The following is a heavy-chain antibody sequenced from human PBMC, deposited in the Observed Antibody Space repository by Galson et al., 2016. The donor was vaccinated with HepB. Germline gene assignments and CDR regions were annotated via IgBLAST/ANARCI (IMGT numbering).Heavy chain of an antibody. V-gene: IGHV1-3*01. J-gene: IGHJ6*02. D-gene: IGHD3-22*01. CDR2: INAGNGNT. CDR3: ARGTVYYYDSSGYRSYYYYGMDV. CDR1: GYTFISYA. Sequence: SVKVSCKASGYTFISYAMHWVRQAPGQRLEWMGWINAGNGNTKYSQKFQGRVTITRDTSASTAYMEVSSLRSEATAVYYCARGTVYYYDSSGYRSYYYYGMDVWGQGTTVTVSS.